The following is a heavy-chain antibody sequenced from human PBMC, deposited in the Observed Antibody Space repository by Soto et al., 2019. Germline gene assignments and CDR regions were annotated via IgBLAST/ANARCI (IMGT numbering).Heavy chain of an antibody. CDR3: ARIGLYGDYAYDI. V-gene: IGHV1-18*01. Sequence: QVQLVQSGAEVKKPGASVKVSCEASGYTFTTYDISWVRQAPGQGLEWMGWISAYDGNTKYAQKLQGRVTMTTDTSTRTAYMELRSLRSDDTAVYFCARIGLYGDYAYDIWGQGTTVIVS. D-gene: IGHD4-17*01. CDR2: ISAYDGNT. CDR1: GYTFTTYD. J-gene: IGHJ3*02.